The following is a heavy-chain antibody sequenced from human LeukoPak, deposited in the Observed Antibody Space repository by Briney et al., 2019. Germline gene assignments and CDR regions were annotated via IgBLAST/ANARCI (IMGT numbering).Heavy chain of an antibody. Sequence: GGSLRLSCAASGFTFSNYWMSWVRQAPGKGLEWVANIKQDGSEKYYVDSVKGRFTISRDNAKNSLYLQMNSLRAEDTAVYYCAREIVGTHKSRFDPWGQGTLVTVSS. CDR1: GFTFSNYW. D-gene: IGHD1-26*01. J-gene: IGHJ5*02. V-gene: IGHV3-7*03. CDR3: AREIVGTHKSRFDP. CDR2: IKQDGSEK.